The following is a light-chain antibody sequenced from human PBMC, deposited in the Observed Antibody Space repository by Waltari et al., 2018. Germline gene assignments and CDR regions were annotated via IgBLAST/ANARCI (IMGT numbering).Light chain of an antibody. Sequence: QSALTQPASVSGSPGQSITISCTGTSSDVGGYNYVSWYQQHPGKAPKLMIFEVSNLPSGVSNRFSGSKSGNTASLTISRLQAEDEADYYCSSYTSSSTYVFGTGTKITVL. CDR2: EVS. CDR3: SSYTSSSTYV. V-gene: IGLV2-14*01. J-gene: IGLJ1*01. CDR1: SSDVGGYNY.